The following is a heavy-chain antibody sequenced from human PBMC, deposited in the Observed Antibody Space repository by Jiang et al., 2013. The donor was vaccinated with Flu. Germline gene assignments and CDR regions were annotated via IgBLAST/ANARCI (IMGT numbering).Heavy chain of an antibody. CDR3: ARADYYGSGSYYNRVLPFDY. D-gene: IGHD3-10*01. J-gene: IGHJ4*02. Sequence: QLLESGPGLVKPSQTLSLTCTVSGGSISSGDYYWSWIRQPPGKGLEWIGYIYYSGSTYYNPSLKSRVTISVDTSKNQFSLKLSSVTAADTAVYYCARADYYGSGSYYNRVLPFDYWGQGTLVTVSS. V-gene: IGHV4-30-4*01. CDR1: GGSISSGDYY. CDR2: IYYSGST.